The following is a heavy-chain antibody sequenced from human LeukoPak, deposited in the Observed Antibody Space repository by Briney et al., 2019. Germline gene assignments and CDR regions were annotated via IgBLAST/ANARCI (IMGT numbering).Heavy chain of an antibody. Sequence: SETLSLTCTIFGDSVSRSDSYWDWIRQPPGKGLEWVGTIYYSGRTYYSPSLKSRVTLSVDMSNNQFSLTLSSVTAADTALYFCARRRYYDSSGYLEWGQGTLVTVSS. CDR1: GDSVSRSDSY. V-gene: IGHV4-39*01. J-gene: IGHJ1*01. CDR3: ARRRYYDSSGYLE. D-gene: IGHD3-22*01. CDR2: IYYSGRT.